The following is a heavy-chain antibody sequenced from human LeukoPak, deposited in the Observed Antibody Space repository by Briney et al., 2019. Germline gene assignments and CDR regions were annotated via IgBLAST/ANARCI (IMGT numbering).Heavy chain of an antibody. D-gene: IGHD5/OR15-5a*01. Sequence: GGSLRLSCAVSGFTFSSYWMHWVRQDPGKGLVWVSRINTDGSSTSYADSVKGRFTISRDNAKNTLYLQMNSLRVEDTAVYYCARARGVGFYADYWGQGTLVTVSS. CDR2: INTDGSST. J-gene: IGHJ4*02. V-gene: IGHV3-74*01. CDR3: ARARGVGFYADY. CDR1: GFTFSSYW.